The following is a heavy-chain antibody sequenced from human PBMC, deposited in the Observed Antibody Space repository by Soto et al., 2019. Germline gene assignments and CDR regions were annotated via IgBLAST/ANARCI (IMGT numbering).Heavy chain of an antibody. D-gene: IGHD2-15*01. CDR2: IYYSGST. CDR1: GGSISSSAYY. V-gene: IGHV4-31*03. CDR3: ARERGYCSGGSCYSGMDV. Sequence: QVQLQESGPGLVKPSQTLSLTCTVSGGSISSSAYYWSWIRQHPGKGLEWIGYIYYSGSTYYNPSLKSRVTKSVDTSKTHFSLKLSSVTAADTAVYHCARERGYCSGGSCYSGMDVWGKGTTVTVSS. J-gene: IGHJ6*04.